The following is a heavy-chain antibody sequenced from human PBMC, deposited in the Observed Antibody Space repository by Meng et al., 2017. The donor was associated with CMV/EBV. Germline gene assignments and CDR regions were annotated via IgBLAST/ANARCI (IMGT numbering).Heavy chain of an antibody. CDR2: IYWDDDK. V-gene: IGHV2-5*02. J-gene: IGHJ4*02. Sequence: QNTWKESGAPLVKPPQTLTLTGTFSRYYLSTSVVGVGWIRQPPGKALEWLALIYWDDDKRYSPSLKSRLTITKDTSKNQVVLTMTNMDPVDTATYFCARIAAAGRFDYWGQGTLVTVSS. CDR3: ARIAAAGRFDY. CDR1: RYYLSTSVVG. D-gene: IGHD6-13*01.